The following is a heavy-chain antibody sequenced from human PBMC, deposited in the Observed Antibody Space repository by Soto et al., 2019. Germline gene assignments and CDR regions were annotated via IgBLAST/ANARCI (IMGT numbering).Heavy chain of an antibody. CDR3: ARLSTYPSKAISFSYFSLDV. D-gene: IGHD1-26*01. J-gene: IGHJ6*02. CDR1: EYTFTNYW. V-gene: IGHV5-51*01. CDR2: IYPLDSDT. Sequence: PGESLKISCQGSEYTFTNYWIGWVRQMPGKGLEWMGNIYPLDSDTRYNPSFQGHVTISADKSINTAFLHWSSLKASDTAIYYCARLSTYPSKAISFSYFSLDVWGLGTTVTVYS.